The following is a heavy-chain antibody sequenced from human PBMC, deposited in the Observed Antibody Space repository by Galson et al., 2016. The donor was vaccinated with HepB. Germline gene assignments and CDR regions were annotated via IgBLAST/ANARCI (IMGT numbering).Heavy chain of an antibody. CDR3: VRENGHQLTLGY. D-gene: IGHD2-2*01. CDR1: GGTFGTYA. Sequence: SVKVSCKASGGTFGTYALSWVRQAPGQGLECMGGIIPIFGTAKYAQKFHGRVMITADESTSTAYMELSSLTSEDTAIYYCVRENGHQLTLGYWGQGTPVIVSS. V-gene: IGHV1-69*13. CDR2: IIPIFGTA. J-gene: IGHJ4*02.